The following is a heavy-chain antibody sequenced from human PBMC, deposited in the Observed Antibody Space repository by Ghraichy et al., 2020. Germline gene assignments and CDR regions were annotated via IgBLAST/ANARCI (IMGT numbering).Heavy chain of an antibody. Sequence: GGSLRLSCAASGFTFSNYGMNWVRQAQGKGLEWVALIRNDGTNEHYADSVKGRFTISRDNSKNTLYLHMNSLRAEDTAVYYCAKANGSGSYIIDYWGQGTLVTVSS. D-gene: IGHD3-10*01. J-gene: IGHJ4*02. CDR3: AKANGSGSYIIDY. CDR2: IRNDGTNE. CDR1: GFTFSNYG. V-gene: IGHV3-30*02.